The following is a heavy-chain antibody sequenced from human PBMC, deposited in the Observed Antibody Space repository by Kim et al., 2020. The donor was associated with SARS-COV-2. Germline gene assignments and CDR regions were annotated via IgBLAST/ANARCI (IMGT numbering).Heavy chain of an antibody. CDR3: ARVMGELLHFDL. Sequence: YDNPSLKTRLNLSVDTSKNTCSLKLSAVTAADTAVYYCARVMGELLHFDLWGRGTLVTVSS. V-gene: IGHV4-31*02. D-gene: IGHD2-15*01. J-gene: IGHJ2*01.